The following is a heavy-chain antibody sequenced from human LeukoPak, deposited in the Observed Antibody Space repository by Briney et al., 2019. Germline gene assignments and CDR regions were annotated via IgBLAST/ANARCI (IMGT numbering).Heavy chain of an antibody. Sequence: GKSLRLSCAASGFTFSSYAMSWVRQAPGKGLEWVSAISGGGGSTYYADSVKGRFTTSRDNSKNTLYLQMNSLRAEDTAVYYCAGFLAYFDYWGQGTLVTVSS. CDR3: AGFLAYFDY. D-gene: IGHD3-10*01. J-gene: IGHJ4*02. V-gene: IGHV3-23*01. CDR2: ISGGGGST. CDR1: GFTFSSYA.